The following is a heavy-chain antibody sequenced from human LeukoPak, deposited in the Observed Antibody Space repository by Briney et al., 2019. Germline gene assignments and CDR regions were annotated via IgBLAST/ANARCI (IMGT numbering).Heavy chain of an antibody. J-gene: IGHJ3*02. CDR3: ARDAGYCSGGSCPLVANAFDI. V-gene: IGHV3-7*01. Sequence: GGSLRLSCAASGFTFSGYWMRWVRQAPGKGLEWVANIKQDGSEKYYVDSVKGRFTISRDNAKNSLYLQMNSLRAEDTAVYYCARDAGYCSGGSCPLVANAFDIWGQGTMVTVSS. CDR2: IKQDGSEK. D-gene: IGHD2-15*01. CDR1: GFTFSGYW.